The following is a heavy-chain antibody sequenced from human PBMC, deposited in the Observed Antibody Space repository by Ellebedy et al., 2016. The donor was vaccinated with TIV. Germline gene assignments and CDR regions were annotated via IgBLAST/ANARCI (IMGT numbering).Heavy chain of an antibody. J-gene: IGHJ3*01. CDR1: GASVSSSSHY. V-gene: IGHV4-39*02. CDR2: IYYSGST. CDR3: ASRPVIDNSGWRHIYGAFDL. Sequence: MPSETLSLTCSVSGASVSSSSHYWGWIRQPPGKGLEWIGSIYYSGSTYYHPSLKSRVTISVDTSKNHFSLTLSSVTAADTALYYCASRPVIDNSGWRHIYGAFDLWGQGTMVTVSS. D-gene: IGHD6-19*01.